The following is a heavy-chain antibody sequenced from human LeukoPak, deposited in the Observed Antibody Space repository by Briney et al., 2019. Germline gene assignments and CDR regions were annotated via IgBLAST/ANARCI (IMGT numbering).Heavy chain of an antibody. V-gene: IGHV1-18*01. D-gene: IGHD2-15*01. CDR2: ISAYNGNT. J-gene: IGHJ4*02. Sequence: ASVKVSCKASGYTFTRYGISWVRQAPGQGLEWMGWISAYNGNTNYAQKLQGRVTMTTDTSTSTAYMELRSLRSDDTAVYYCARNGYCSGGSCHYGRLNHPPRTGREDYWGQGTLVTVSS. CDR1: GYTFTRYG. CDR3: ARNGYCSGGSCHYGRLNHPPRTGREDY.